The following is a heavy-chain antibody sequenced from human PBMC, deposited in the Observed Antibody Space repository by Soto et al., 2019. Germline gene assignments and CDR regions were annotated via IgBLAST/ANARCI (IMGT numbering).Heavy chain of an antibody. V-gene: IGHV3-30*04. D-gene: IGHD2-2*01. CDR3: ARTYSSSWNYLDY. CDR1: GFTFDSHT. CDR2: ISHDGSLQ. Sequence: QVHLVEAGGGVVQPGRSLTLSCAASGFTFDSHTMHWVRQTPGKGLEWVAYISHDGSLQDHADSVKGRFSISRDNGRNTVFLEMNSLRPEDSAVYYCARTYSSSWNYLDYWGQGTLVTVSS. J-gene: IGHJ4*02.